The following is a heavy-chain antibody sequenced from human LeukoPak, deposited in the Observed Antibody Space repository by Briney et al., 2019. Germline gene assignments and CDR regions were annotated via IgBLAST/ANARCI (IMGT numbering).Heavy chain of an antibody. V-gene: IGHV2-26*01. J-gene: IGHJ3*02. Sequence: SSPVLAKTTATLTLTCTVFGFSLTNARMGVSWIRQPQGKALERLAHIFLKDEKFYSTSQKSRLAFAKDTSKRQVVLTITNKDPEDTATYYCVRIHPMITFGGVIATLAFDIWGQGTMVTVSS. CDR1: GFSLTNARMG. CDR3: VRIHPMITFGGVIATLAFDI. D-gene: IGHD3-16*02. CDR2: IFLKDEK.